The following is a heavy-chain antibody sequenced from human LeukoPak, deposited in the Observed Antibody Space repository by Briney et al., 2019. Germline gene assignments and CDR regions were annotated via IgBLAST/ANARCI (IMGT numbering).Heavy chain of an antibody. V-gene: IGHV1-18*01. Sequence: GASVKVSCKASGYTFTSYGISWVRQAPGQGLEWTGWISAYNGNTNYAQKLQGRVTMTTDTSTSTAYMELRSLRSDDTAVYYCARFQLRYFDWSHYYYMDVWGKGTTVTISS. J-gene: IGHJ6*03. CDR2: ISAYNGNT. CDR1: GYTFTSYG. D-gene: IGHD3-9*01. CDR3: ARFQLRYFDWSHYYYMDV.